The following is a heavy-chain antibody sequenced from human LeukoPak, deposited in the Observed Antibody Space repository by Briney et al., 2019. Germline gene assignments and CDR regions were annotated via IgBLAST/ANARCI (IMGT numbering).Heavy chain of an antibody. CDR2: IYYSGST. CDR3: ARLRGNYFPDY. D-gene: IGHD4-11*01. J-gene: IGHJ4*02. Sequence: PSETLSLTCAVSGGSLSSYYWSWIRQPPGKGLEWIGYIYYSGSTNYNPSLKSRITISVDTSKNQVSLKLSSVTAADTAVYYCARLRGNYFPDYWGQGTLVTVSS. V-gene: IGHV4-59*01. CDR1: GGSLSSYY.